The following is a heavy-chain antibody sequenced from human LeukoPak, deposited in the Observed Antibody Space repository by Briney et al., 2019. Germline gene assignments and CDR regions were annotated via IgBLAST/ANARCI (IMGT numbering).Heavy chain of an antibody. D-gene: IGHD6-13*01. J-gene: IGHJ6*02. V-gene: IGHV3-73*01. CDR2: IRSKANTYAT. CDR1: GFTVSSNY. CDR3: SAAVGTDFYDYGMDV. Sequence: GGSLRLSCAASGFTVSSNYMSWVRQAPGKGLEWVGRIRSKANTYATAYAASVKGRFSISRDDSKNTAYLQLNSLKTEDTAVYYCSAAVGTDFYDYGMDVWGQGTTVTVSS.